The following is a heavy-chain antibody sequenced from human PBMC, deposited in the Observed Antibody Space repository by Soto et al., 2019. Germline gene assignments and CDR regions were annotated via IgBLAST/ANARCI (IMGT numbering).Heavy chain of an antibody. J-gene: IGHJ5*02. CDR1: GYTFASYN. CDR2: RNPNNGDK. CDR3: ARGGRYLEWFPWFDP. Sequence: QVQLVQSGAEMKRPGASVKVSCRASGYTFASYNIYWVRQAKGQGLEWIVWRNPNNGDKGYAQNFLDRVTLTRDTTVRTAFLEISTLTSEDTATCYCARGGRYLEWFPWFDPWGQGTLVTVSS. V-gene: IGHV1-8*01. D-gene: IGHD3-3*01.